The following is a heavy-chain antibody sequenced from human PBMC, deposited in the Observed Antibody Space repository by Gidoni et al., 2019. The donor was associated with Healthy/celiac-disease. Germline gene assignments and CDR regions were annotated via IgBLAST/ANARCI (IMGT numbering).Heavy chain of an antibody. CDR2: ISAYNGNT. D-gene: IGHD3-9*01. Sequence: QVQLVQSGAEVKKPGASVKVSCKASGDTFTSYGISWVRQAPGQGREWMGWISAYNGNTNYAQKLQGRVTMTTDTSTCPAYMELRSLRSDDTAVYYFARVRRDILTGYYNWDAFDIWGQGTMVTVSS. J-gene: IGHJ3*02. CDR1: GDTFTSYG. CDR3: ARVRRDILTGYYNWDAFDI. V-gene: IGHV1-18*01.